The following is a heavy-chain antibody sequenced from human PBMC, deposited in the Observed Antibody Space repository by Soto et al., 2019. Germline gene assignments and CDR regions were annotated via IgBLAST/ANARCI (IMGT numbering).Heavy chain of an antibody. CDR3: ARERYQVISDGMDV. CDR1: GYTFTGYY. D-gene: IGHD2-2*01. Sequence: ASVKVSCKASGYTFTGYYIHWVREAPGQGLEWMGWINPQTGGTSYAQKFQGRVTLSRDTSINTAYLEVSRLRFDDAAVYFCARERYQVISDGMDVWGQGTRSPSP. V-gene: IGHV1-2*02. CDR2: INPQTGGT. J-gene: IGHJ6*02.